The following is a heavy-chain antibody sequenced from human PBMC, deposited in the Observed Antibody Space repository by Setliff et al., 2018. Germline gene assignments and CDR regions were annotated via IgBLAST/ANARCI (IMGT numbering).Heavy chain of an antibody. CDR2: IIPVLGMT. J-gene: IGHJ4*02. D-gene: IGHD5-18*01. CDR1: GDPFNAYG. Sequence: SVKVSCKASGDPFNAYGVSWVRQAPGQGLEWMGAIIPVLGMTDYAQKFQGRVTITADESTSTAYMELSSLGSEDTAVYYCARFSGHNYGSFDSWGQGTLVTVS. CDR3: ARFSGHNYGSFDS. V-gene: IGHV1-69*10.